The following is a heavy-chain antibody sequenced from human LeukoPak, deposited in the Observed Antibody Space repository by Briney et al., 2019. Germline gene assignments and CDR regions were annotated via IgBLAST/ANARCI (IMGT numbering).Heavy chain of an antibody. CDR1: GFTFSDYY. Sequence: PGGSLRLSCAASGFTFSDYYMSWIRQAPGKGLEWVSYISSSSSYTNYADSVKGRFTISRDNAKNSRYLQMNSLRAENTAVYYCARDRYDILTGYYDVWYFDYWGQGTLVTVSS. D-gene: IGHD3-9*01. CDR3: ARDRYDILTGYYDVWYFDY. J-gene: IGHJ4*02. CDR2: ISSSSSYT. V-gene: IGHV3-11*05.